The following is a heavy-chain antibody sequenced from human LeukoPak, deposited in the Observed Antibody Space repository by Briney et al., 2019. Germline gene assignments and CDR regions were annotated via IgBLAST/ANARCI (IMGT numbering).Heavy chain of an antibody. CDR2: IFHTGST. CDR1: GDSISSGGHY. D-gene: IGHD1-7*01. Sequence: SQTLSLTCTVSGDSISSGGHYWSWIRQLPGKGLEWIGYIFHTGSTYYNPSLKSRVIILVDTSKNQFSLKLSSVTAADTAVYYCARVPPWYNWNCLDYWGQGTLVTVSS. V-gene: IGHV4-31*03. J-gene: IGHJ4*02. CDR3: ARVPPWYNWNCLDY.